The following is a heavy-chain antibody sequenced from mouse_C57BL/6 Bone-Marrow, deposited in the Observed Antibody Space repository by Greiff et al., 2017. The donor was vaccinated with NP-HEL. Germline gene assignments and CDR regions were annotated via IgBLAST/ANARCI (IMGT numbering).Heavy chain of an antibody. J-gene: IGHJ1*03. CDR3: ARLPLYYGSSYWYFDV. V-gene: IGHV1-53*01. CDR2: INPSNGGT. D-gene: IGHD1-1*01. CDR1: GYTFTSYW. Sequence: VKLMESGTELVKPGASVKLSCKASGYTFTSYWMHWVKQRPGQGLEWIGNINPSNGGTNYNEKFKSKATLTVDKSSSTAYMQLSSLTSEDSAVYYCARLPLYYGSSYWYFDVWGTGTTVTVSS.